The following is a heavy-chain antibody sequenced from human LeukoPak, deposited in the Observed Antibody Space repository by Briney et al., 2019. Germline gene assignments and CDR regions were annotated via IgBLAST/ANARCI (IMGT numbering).Heavy chain of an antibody. D-gene: IGHD3-16*01. CDR2: IKQDGSEK. Sequence: GGSLRLSCAASGFTFSSYWMSWVRQAPGKGLEWVANIKQDGSEKYYMDSVKGRFTISRGNAKNSLYLQMNSLRAEDTAVYYGGGAAPLAATEHTVWGVNFDYWGKETLVTVS. J-gene: IGHJ4*02. CDR3: GGAAPLAATEHTVWGVNFDY. CDR1: GFTFSSYW. V-gene: IGHV3-7*04.